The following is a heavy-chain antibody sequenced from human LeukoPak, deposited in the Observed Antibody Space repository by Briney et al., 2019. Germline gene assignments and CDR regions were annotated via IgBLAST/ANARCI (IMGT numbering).Heavy chain of an antibody. J-gene: IGHJ6*03. D-gene: IGHD3-22*01. CDR1: GGSITGFY. Sequence: KTSETLSLTCTVSGGSITGFYWSWIRQPPGKGLEWIGHIYYSGSPVYNPSLRSRVTISVDTSNNQYSLKLTSVTAADTAIYYCARRTRDRSGYSGYYYYMDVWGKGTTVAISS. CDR2: IYYSGSP. V-gene: IGHV4-59*01. CDR3: ARRTRDRSGYSGYYYYMDV.